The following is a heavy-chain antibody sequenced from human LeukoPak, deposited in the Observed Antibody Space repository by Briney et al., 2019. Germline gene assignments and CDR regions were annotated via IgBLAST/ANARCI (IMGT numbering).Heavy chain of an antibody. CDR1: SGSISSLY. Sequence: ALSPTCTVTSGSISSLYWGCLRSHPREGLEYISYISYSETTSYNPSLKSRVTTSVDTSKNQFSLKLTSVTAADTAVYYCARQNSGYDLGPFAYWGQGILVIVSS. V-gene: IGHV4-59*11. J-gene: IGHJ4*02. CDR3: ARQNSGYDLGPFAY. CDR2: ISYSETT. D-gene: IGHD5-12*01.